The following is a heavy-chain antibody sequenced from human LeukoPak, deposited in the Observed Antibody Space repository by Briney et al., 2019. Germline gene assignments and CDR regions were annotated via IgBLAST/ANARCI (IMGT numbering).Heavy chain of an antibody. CDR1: GGTFSSYA. CDR3: ARDLGIVVVPAADRKPDYYYYMDV. D-gene: IGHD2-2*03. Sequence: SLKVSCKASGGTFSSYAISWVRQAPGQGLEWMGGIIPIFGTANYAQKFQGRVTITADESTSTAYMELSSLRSEDTAVYYCARDLGIVVVPAADRKPDYYYYMDVWGKGTTVTISS. V-gene: IGHV1-69*13. CDR2: IIPIFGTA. J-gene: IGHJ6*03.